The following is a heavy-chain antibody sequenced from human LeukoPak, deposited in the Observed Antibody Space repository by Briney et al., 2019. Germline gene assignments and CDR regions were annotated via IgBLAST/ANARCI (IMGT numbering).Heavy chain of an antibody. J-gene: IGHJ4*02. CDR3: AKHYSNYLAIFNY. V-gene: IGHV3-48*04. CDR2: ISSSSSTI. D-gene: IGHD4-4*01. CDR1: GFTFSSYS. Sequence: GGSLRLSCAASGFTFSSYSMNWVRQAPGKGLEWVSYISSSSSTIYYADSSKGRFTISRDNSKNTLYLQMNSLRAEDTAVYYCAKHYSNYLAIFNYWGQGTLVTVSS.